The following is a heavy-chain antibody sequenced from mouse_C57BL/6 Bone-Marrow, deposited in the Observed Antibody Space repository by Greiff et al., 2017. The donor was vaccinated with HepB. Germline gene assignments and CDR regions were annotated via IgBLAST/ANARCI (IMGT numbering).Heavy chain of an antibody. J-gene: IGHJ4*01. V-gene: IGHV5-15*01. CDR3: ARHGLLNPGAMDY. CDR2: ISNLAYSI. Sequence: DVKLVESGGGLVQPGGSLKLSCAASGFTFSDYGMAWVRQAPRKGPEWVAFISNLAYSIYYADTVTGRFTISRENAKNNLYLEMSSLRSEDTAMYYCARHGLLNPGAMDYWGQGTSVTVSS. D-gene: IGHD1-3*01. CDR1: GFTFSDYG.